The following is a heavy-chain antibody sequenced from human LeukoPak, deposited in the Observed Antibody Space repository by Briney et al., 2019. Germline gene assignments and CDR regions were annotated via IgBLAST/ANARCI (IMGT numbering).Heavy chain of an antibody. CDR1: GFTFSNAW. Sequence: PGGSLRLSCAASGFTFSNAWMSWVRQAPGKGLEWVGRIKSKTDGGTTDYAAPVKGRFTISRDDSKNTLYLQMNSLKTEDTAVYYCTTDYGSGWYINYDYWGQGTLVTVSS. D-gene: IGHD6-19*01. CDR3: TTDYGSGWYINYDY. V-gene: IGHV3-15*01. CDR2: IKSKTDGGTT. J-gene: IGHJ4*02.